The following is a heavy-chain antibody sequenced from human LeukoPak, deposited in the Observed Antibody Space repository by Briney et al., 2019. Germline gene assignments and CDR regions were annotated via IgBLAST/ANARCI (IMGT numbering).Heavy chain of an antibody. CDR2: IISIFGTA. CDR1: GGTFSSYA. D-gene: IGHD3-10*01. J-gene: IGHJ3*02. CDR3: ARDVALWFGELRLDI. Sequence: ASVKVSCKASGGTFSSYAISWVRQAPGQGLEWMGGIISIFGTANYAQKFQGRVTITADESTSTAYMELSSLRSEDTAVYYCARDVALWFGELRLDIWGQGTMVTVSS. V-gene: IGHV1-69*01.